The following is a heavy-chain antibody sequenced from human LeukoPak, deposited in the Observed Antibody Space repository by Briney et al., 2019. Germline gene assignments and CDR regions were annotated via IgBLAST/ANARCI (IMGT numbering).Heavy chain of an antibody. J-gene: IGHJ4*02. Sequence: GGSLRLSCAASGFTFSEYGMHWVRQAPGKGLEWVSGISRNSGNIDYADSVKGRFTISRDNAKNSLYLQMNSLRAEDTAVYCCAKDVSSSSLLYYFAYWGPGTLVTVSS. CDR3: AKDVSSSSLLYYFAY. CDR1: GFTFSEYG. CDR2: ISRNSGNI. D-gene: IGHD6-13*01. V-gene: IGHV3-9*01.